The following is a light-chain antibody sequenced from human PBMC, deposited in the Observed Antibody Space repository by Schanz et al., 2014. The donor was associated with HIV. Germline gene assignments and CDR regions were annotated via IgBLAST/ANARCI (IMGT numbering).Light chain of an antibody. Sequence: QSVLTQPPSVSGAPGQRVSISCTGSSSNIGAGYDVHWYQHLPGTAPKLLIYANTNRPSGVPDRFSGSRSGTSASLAISGLQSEDEADYYCAAWDDSLNGAVFGGGTQLTVL. CDR2: ANT. CDR1: SSNIGAGYD. J-gene: IGLJ7*01. V-gene: IGLV1-40*01. CDR3: AAWDDSLNGAV.